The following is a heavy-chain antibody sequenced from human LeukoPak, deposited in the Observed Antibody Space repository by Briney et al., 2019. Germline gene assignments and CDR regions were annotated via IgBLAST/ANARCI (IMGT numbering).Heavy chain of an antibody. CDR2: ISGGSGYI. V-gene: IGHV3-21*01. D-gene: IGHD2-2*01. J-gene: IGHJ3*02. CDR3: ARDARAYQLLSYAFDI. Sequence: PGGSLRLSCAASGFSFSSYSMNWVRQAPGKGLEWVAYISGGSGYIYYADSVKGRFTVSRDNAENSLYLQMNSLRAEDTAVYYCARDARAYQLLSYAFDIWGQGTMVTVSS. CDR1: GFSFSSYS.